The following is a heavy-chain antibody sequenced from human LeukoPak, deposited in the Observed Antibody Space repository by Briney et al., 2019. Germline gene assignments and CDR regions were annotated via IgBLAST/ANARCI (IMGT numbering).Heavy chain of an antibody. CDR2: IKQDESQK. CDR3: VRDTGGSGSYPDY. D-gene: IGHD1-26*01. V-gene: IGHV3-7*01. J-gene: IGHJ4*02. Sequence: GGSLRLSCAAPGFTFSNYWMTWVRQAPGGGLEWVANIKQDESQKYYVDSVRGRFPISRDNGKSPMYLQLNSLRAEDPAVYYCVRDTGGSGSYPDYWGQRTLVTVSS. CDR1: GFTFSNYW.